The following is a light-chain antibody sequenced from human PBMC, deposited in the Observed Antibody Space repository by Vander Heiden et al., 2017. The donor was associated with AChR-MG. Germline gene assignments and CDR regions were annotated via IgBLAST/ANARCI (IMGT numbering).Light chain of an antibody. CDR3: CSYAGISASVV. Sequence: QSALTQPASVSGSPGQSITISCTGTSNNVGSYNLVSWYQQRPGKAPKLMIYEVTKRPSGVSDRFSGSKSGNTASLTISGLQAEDEADYYCCSYAGISASVVFGGGTRLTVL. CDR2: EVT. CDR1: SNNVGSYNL. J-gene: IGLJ2*01. V-gene: IGLV2-23*02.